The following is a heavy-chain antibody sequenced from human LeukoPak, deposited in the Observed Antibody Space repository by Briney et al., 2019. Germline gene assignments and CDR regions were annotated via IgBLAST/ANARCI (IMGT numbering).Heavy chain of an antibody. CDR3: ATVRYDSSGYYYAEYFQH. CDR1: GYTFTSYY. Sequence: ASVKVSCKVSGYTFTSYYMHWVRQAPGKGLEWMGGFDPEDGETIYAQKFQGRVTMTEDTSTDTAYMELSSLRSEDTAVYYCATVRYDSSGYYYAEYFQHWGQGTLVTVSS. CDR2: FDPEDGET. D-gene: IGHD3-22*01. J-gene: IGHJ1*01. V-gene: IGHV1-24*01.